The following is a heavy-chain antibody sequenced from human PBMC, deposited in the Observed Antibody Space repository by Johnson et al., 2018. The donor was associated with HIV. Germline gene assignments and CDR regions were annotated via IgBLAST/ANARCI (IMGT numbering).Heavy chain of an antibody. CDR2: ISYDGYNN. D-gene: IGHD6-13*01. CDR3: ARPRIEVIAAGAFDI. CDR1: GFTFSDYY. Sequence: QVQLVESGGGVVQPGGSLRLSCAASGFTFSDYYMSWIRQAPGKGLEWVALISYDGYNNYYADSVKGRFTISRDNSKSTLYLQRNSLRPEDTAVYYCARPRIEVIAAGAFDIWGPGTMVTVSS. V-gene: IGHV3-30*03. J-gene: IGHJ3*02.